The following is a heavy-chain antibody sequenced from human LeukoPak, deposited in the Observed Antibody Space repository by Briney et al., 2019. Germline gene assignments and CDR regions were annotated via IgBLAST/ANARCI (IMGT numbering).Heavy chain of an antibody. CDR3: ARGYDFWSGLYYYYYYMDV. D-gene: IGHD3-3*01. V-gene: IGHV4-39*01. J-gene: IGHJ6*03. Sequence: PSETLSLACTVSGGSISSSSYNWGWIRQPPGKGLEWIGSIYYSGSTYYNPSLKSRVTMSVDTSKNQFSLKLSSVTAADTAVYYCARGYDFWSGLYYYYYYMDVWGKGTTVTVSS. CDR2: IYYSGST. CDR1: GGSISSSSYN.